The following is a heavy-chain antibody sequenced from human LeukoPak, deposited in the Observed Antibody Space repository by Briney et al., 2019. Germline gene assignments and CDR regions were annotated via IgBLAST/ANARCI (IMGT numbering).Heavy chain of an antibody. J-gene: IGHJ6*03. Sequence: ASVKVSCKASGYTFTSYGLSWVRQAPGQGLEWMGWISANNGNTNYAQKLQGRVTMTTDTSTSTAYMELRSLRSDDTAVYYCARMASSGYYTNHYCYYYMDVWGKGTTVTVSS. CDR3: ARMASSGYYTNHYCYYYMDV. CDR1: GYTFTSYG. CDR2: ISANNGNT. D-gene: IGHD3-22*01. V-gene: IGHV1-18*01.